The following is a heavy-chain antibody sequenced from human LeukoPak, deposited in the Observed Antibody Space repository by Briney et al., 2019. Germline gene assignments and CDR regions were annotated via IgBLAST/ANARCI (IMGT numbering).Heavy chain of an antibody. Sequence: ASVKVSCKASEYTFTGYYIHWVRQAPGQGLEWMGWINPNSGGTNYAQKFQGRVTMTRDTSISTAYMELSRLRSDDTAVYYCARGVLRYFDWLSPLINFDYWGQGTLVTVSS. V-gene: IGHV1-2*02. CDR2: INPNSGGT. D-gene: IGHD3-9*01. J-gene: IGHJ4*02. CDR3: ARGVLRYFDWLSPLINFDY. CDR1: EYTFTGYY.